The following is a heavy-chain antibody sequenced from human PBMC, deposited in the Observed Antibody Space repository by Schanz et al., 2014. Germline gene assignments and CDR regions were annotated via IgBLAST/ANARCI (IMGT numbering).Heavy chain of an antibody. CDR2: ISYGTSYI. CDR3: AKGRFGELSAFDI. CDR1: GFNFSSYS. Sequence: EVKMVESGGGLVKPGGSLRLSCAASGFNFSSYSLNWVRQAPGKGLEWVSSISYGTSYIYYAESVKGRFTISRDNAKNSLYLQMNTLRAEDTAVYYCAKGRFGELSAFDIWGQGTMXTVSS. J-gene: IGHJ3*02. D-gene: IGHD3-10*01. V-gene: IGHV3-21*01.